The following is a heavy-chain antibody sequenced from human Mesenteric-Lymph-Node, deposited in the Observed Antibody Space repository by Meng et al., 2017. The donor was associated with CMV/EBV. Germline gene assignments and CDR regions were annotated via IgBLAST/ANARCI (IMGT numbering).Heavy chain of an antibody. CDR2: IYPGDSDT. J-gene: IGHJ2*01. CDR1: GYSFTTFW. CDR3: ARPGASGSYRYFHL. D-gene: IGHD3-10*01. Sequence: SGYSFTTFWIGWVRQMPGKGLEWMGIIYPGDSDTRYSPSFQGQVTISADKSISTAYLQWSSLKASDTAMYYCARPGASGSYRYFHLWGRGTLVTVSS. V-gene: IGHV5-51*01.